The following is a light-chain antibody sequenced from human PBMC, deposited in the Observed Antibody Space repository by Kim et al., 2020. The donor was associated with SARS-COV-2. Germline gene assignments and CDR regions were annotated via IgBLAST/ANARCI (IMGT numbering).Light chain of an antibody. J-gene: IGLJ3*02. CDR3: QVWDSSSDHRV. V-gene: IGLV3-21*04. CDR2: YDS. CDR1: NIGSKS. Sequence: SYELTQPPSVSVAPGQTARITCGGNNIGSKSVHWYQQKPGQAPVLVIYYDSDRPSGIPERFSGSNSGNKATLTISRVEAGDEDDYYCQVWDSSSDHRVFGGGTQLTVL.